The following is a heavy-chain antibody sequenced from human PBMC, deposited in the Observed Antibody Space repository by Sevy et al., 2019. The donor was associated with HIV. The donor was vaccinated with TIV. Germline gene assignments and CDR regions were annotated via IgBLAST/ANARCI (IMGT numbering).Heavy chain of an antibody. CDR3: ARAGIVVVPADYYYYYGMDV. CDR2: INSEGSST. J-gene: IGHJ6*02. CDR1: GFTFSSYW. Sequence: GGSLRLSCAASGFTFSSYWMHWVRQAPGKGLVWVSRINSEGSSTSYADSVKGRFTISRDNAKKTLYLQMNSLGAEDTAVYYCARAGIVVVPADYYYYYGMDVWGQGTTVTVSS. V-gene: IGHV3-74*01. D-gene: IGHD2-2*01.